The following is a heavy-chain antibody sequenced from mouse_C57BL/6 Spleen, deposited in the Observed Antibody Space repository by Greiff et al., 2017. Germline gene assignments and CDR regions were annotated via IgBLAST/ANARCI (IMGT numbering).Heavy chain of an antibody. V-gene: IGHV1-15*01. D-gene: IGHD6-1*01. CDR1: GYTFTDYE. CDR2: IDPETGGT. CDR3: TRRPLGDYAMDY. Sequence: VQLQQSGAELVRPGASVTLSCKASGYTFTDYEMHWVKQTPVHGLEWIGAIDPETGGTAYNQKFKGKAILTADKSSSTAYMELRSLTSEDSAVYYGTRRPLGDYAMDYWGQGTSVTVSS. J-gene: IGHJ4*01.